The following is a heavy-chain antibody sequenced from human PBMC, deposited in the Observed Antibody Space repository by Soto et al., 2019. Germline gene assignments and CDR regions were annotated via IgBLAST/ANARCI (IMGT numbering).Heavy chain of an antibody. D-gene: IGHD2-2*01. J-gene: IGHJ4*02. CDR1: GFTFSSYG. CDR2: ISYDGSNK. CDR3: AKGYCSSTSCSYARFSYIYY. V-gene: IGHV3-30*18. Sequence: GGSLRLSCAASGFTFSSYGMHWVRQAPGKGLEWVAVISYDGSNKYYADSVKGRFTISRDNSKNTRYLQMNSLRAEDTAVYYCAKGYCSSTSCSYARFSYIYYWGQGTLVTVSS.